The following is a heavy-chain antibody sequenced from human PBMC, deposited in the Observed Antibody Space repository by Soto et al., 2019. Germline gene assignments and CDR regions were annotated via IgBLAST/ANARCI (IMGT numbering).Heavy chain of an antibody. V-gene: IGHV3-23*01. CDR1: GFTFSSYA. CDR2: ISGSGSST. CDR3: AKGYNSGWSFFDF. J-gene: IGHJ4*02. D-gene: IGHD6-19*01. Sequence: GGSLRLSCAASGFTFSSYAMSWVRQAPGEGLEWVSAISGSGSSTYYADSVKGRFTISRDNSKNTVYLQMNSLRAEDTALYYCAKGYNSGWSFFDFSGQGTLVTVSS.